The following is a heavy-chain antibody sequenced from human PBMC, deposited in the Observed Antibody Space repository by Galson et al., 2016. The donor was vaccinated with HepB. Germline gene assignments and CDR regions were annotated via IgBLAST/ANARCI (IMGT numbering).Heavy chain of an antibody. CDR3: AKGDIDTDRYFDY. CDR2: IRGSDDGT. J-gene: IGHJ4*02. V-gene: IGHV3-23*01. CDR1: GFTFRTYT. D-gene: IGHD2-15*01. Sequence: SLRLSCAASGFTFRTYTMGWVRQAPGRGLECVSSIRGSDDGTYYADSVKGRFTISRDNSKNTLYLQMNSLSADDTAVYYCAKGDIDTDRYFDYWGQGNLVTVSS.